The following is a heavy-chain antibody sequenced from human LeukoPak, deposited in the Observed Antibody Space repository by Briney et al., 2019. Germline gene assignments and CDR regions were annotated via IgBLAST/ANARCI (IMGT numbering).Heavy chain of an antibody. CDR2: ISAYNGDT. CDR3: ARDHGGYETEYYFDY. D-gene: IGHD5-12*01. Sequence: ASVKVSCKASGYTFTRYSISWVRQAPGQGPEWMGWISAYNGDTNYAQKLQGRITLTTDTSTSTAYMELRSLRSDDTAVYYCARDHGGYETEYYFDYWGQGTLVTVSS. V-gene: IGHV1-18*01. J-gene: IGHJ4*02. CDR1: GYTFTRYS.